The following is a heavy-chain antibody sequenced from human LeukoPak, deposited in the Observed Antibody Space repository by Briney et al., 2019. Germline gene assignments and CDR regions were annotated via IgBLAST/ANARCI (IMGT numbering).Heavy chain of an antibody. CDR1: GFTFSSYG. D-gene: IGHD6-19*01. J-gene: IGHJ4*02. CDR3: AKDKQWLVRGGGITFDY. CDR2: ISYDGSNK. Sequence: GGSLRLSCAASGFTFSSYGMHWVRQAPGKGLEWVAVISYDGSNKYCADSVKGRFTISRDNSKNTLYLQMNSLRAEDTAVYYCAKDKQWLVRGGGITFDYWGQGTLVTVSS. V-gene: IGHV3-30*18.